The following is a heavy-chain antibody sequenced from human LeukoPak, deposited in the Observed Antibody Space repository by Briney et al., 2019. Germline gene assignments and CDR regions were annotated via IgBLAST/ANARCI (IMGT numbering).Heavy chain of an antibody. D-gene: IGHD2-2*01. CDR1: GFTFCIFN. V-gene: IGHV3-21*01. Sequence: GGPLRLSCAASGFTFCIFNMNGVRQAPGKGLEWVSSISSSSSYIYYADSVKGRYTISRGNAKNSLYVQINSLRAEDTAVYYCAREDPYCSSTTCYEDAFDIWGQGTMVTVSS. CDR3: AREDPYCSSTTCYEDAFDI. CDR2: ISSSSSYI. J-gene: IGHJ3*02.